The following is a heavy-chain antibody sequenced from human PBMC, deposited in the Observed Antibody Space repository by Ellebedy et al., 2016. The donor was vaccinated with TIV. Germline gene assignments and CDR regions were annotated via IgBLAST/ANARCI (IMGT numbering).Heavy chain of an antibody. CDR1: GYTLTDLS. J-gene: IGHJ3*02. D-gene: IGHD3-10*01. CDR2: FHPEDGKT. V-gene: IGHV1-24*01. Sequence: ASVKVSCKVSGYTLTDLSMHWLRQAPGKGLEWMGGFHPEDGKTIYPQKFQGRICMTKDTSTGTIYMELRSLRSADTALYYCASGAATERPDYAFKMWGQGTVVTVSS. CDR3: ASGAATERPDYAFKM.